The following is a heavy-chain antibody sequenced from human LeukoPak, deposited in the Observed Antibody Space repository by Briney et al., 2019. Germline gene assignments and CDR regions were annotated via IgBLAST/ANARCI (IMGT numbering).Heavy chain of an antibody. Sequence: GGSLRLSCAASGFTFSSYSMNWVRQAPGKGLEWVSTINHNGGNTYYADSVKGRFTISRDNSKNTLYLQMNSLRAEDTAVYYCAKVYVWNEYYFDYWGQGTLVTVSS. CDR2: INHNGGNT. CDR3: AKVYVWNEYYFDY. V-gene: IGHV3-23*01. J-gene: IGHJ4*02. CDR1: GFTFSSYS. D-gene: IGHD1-1*01.